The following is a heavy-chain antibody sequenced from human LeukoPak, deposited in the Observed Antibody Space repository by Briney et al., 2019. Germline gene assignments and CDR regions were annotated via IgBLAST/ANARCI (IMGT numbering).Heavy chain of an antibody. CDR1: GFTFCSNW. CDR3: APYYYGSGTSLGY. D-gene: IGHD3-10*01. CDR2: IKKDGSEK. V-gene: IGHV3-7*01. Sequence: PGGSLSLSCAASGFTFCSNWISWVRQAPGKGLEWVANIKKDGSEKYYVDSVKGRFTISRDNAKNSVYLQMNSLRVEDTAVYYCAPYYYGSGTSLGYWGQGTLVTVSS. J-gene: IGHJ4*02.